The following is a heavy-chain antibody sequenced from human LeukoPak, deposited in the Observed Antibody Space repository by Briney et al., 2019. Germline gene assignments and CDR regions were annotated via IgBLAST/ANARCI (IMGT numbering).Heavy chain of an antibody. V-gene: IGHV4-39*01. Sequence: SETLSLTCTVSGGSISTTSYYWGWIRQPPGKGLEWIGSIYYSGTTYCNPSLKSRVTISVDTSKNQFSLKVSSVTATDTAMYYCARSPRSYYGSRSWIDYWGQGTLVTVSS. D-gene: IGHD3-10*01. CDR2: IYYSGTT. CDR3: ARSPRSYYGSRSWIDY. CDR1: GGSISTTSYY. J-gene: IGHJ4*02.